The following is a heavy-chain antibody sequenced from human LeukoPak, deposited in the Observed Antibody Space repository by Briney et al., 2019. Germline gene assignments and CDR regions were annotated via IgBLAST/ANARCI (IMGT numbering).Heavy chain of an antibody. V-gene: IGHV3-7*03. CDR2: INPSGSVK. Sequence: SLRLSCAASXFXXSTXWMNWARQAPGKGLEWVASINPSGSVKYYVNSVKGRFTISRDNAKNSLYLQMSNLRAEDTAVYFCARGGGLDVWGQGATVTVSS. D-gene: IGHD3-16*01. J-gene: IGHJ6*02. CDR1: XFXXSTXW. CDR3: ARGGGLDV.